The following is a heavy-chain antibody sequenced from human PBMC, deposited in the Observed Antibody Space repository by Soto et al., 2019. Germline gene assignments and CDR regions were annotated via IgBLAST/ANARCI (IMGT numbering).Heavy chain of an antibody. Sequence: ASVKVSCKASGYTFTSYDINWVRQATGQGLEWMGWMNPNSGNTGYAQKFQGRVTMTRNTSRSKANMELSSLRSEDTAVDYCARGDPDDYIWGSYRLFPHMDVWGKGTTVTVSS. CDR3: ARGDPDDYIWGSYRLFPHMDV. CDR1: GYTFTSYD. J-gene: IGHJ6*03. V-gene: IGHV1-8*01. D-gene: IGHD3-16*02. CDR2: MNPNSGNT.